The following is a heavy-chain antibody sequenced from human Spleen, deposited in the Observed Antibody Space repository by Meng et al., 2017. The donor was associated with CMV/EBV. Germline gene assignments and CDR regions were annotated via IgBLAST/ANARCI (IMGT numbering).Heavy chain of an antibody. Sequence: GESLKISCAASGFSFFSHGMHWVRQAPGKGLEWVALIWYDGSIKYYSDSMKGRLSISKDNIDNTLDVQMNSLRAEDTAVYYCARGRGRGAFDIWGQGTMVTVSS. CDR2: IWYDGSIK. CDR1: GFSFFSHG. V-gene: IGHV3-33*01. CDR3: ARGRGRGAFDI. D-gene: IGHD3-16*01. J-gene: IGHJ3*02.